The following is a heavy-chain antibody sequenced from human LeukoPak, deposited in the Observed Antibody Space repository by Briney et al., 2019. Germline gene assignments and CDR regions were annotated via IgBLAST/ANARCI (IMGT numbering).Heavy chain of an antibody. CDR1: GFTVSSNY. V-gene: IGHV3-66*01. CDR3: ARIVAGGAFDI. J-gene: IGHJ3*02. Sequence: VGSLRLSCAASGFTVSSNYMSWVRQAPGKGLEWVSVMGSGGSACHADSVKGRFTISRDNSKNILYLQMNSLRDEDTAVYYCARIVAGGAFDIWGQGTMVTVSS. D-gene: IGHD1-26*01. CDR2: MGSGGSA.